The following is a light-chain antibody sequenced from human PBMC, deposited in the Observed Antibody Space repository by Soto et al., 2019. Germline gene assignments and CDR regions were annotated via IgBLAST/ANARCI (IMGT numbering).Light chain of an antibody. J-gene: IGKJ3*01. CDR2: ATS. CDR3: QQLQRSPFT. Sequence: IQLTQSPSSLSASVGDRVTITCRASQDISGYLAWYQQKAGKAPKLLIYATSTLQSGVPSRFSGIGSGTDFTLTISSLQPEDFATYYCQQLQRSPFTFGPGTKVDV. V-gene: IGKV1-9*01. CDR1: QDISGY.